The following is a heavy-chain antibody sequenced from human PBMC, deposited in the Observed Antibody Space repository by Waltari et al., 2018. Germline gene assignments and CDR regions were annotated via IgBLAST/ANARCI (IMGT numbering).Heavy chain of an antibody. CDR1: GGSISSYY. CDR2: IYTSGST. Sequence: QVQLQESGPGLVKPSETLSLTCTVSGGSISSYYWSWIRQPAGTGLEWIGRIYTSGSTNYNPSLKSRVTMSVDTSKNQFSLKLSSVTAADTAVYYCARDFYDFWSGLYYYYGMDVWGQGTTVTVSS. D-gene: IGHD3-3*01. J-gene: IGHJ6*02. CDR3: ARDFYDFWSGLYYYYGMDV. V-gene: IGHV4-4*07.